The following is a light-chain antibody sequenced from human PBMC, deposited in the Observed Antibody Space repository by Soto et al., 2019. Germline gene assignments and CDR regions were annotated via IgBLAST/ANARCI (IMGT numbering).Light chain of an antibody. CDR1: QSITSSY. J-gene: IGKJ2*01. Sequence: EIVLTQSPGTLSLSPGEGTTLSCRASQSITSSYLAWYQQKPGQAPWLLIYGVSTRATGIPDRFSGSGSGTDFPLTISRLEPEDFAVYYCQQYGSSPRTFGQGTKLEFK. V-gene: IGKV3-20*01. CDR2: GVS. CDR3: QQYGSSPRT.